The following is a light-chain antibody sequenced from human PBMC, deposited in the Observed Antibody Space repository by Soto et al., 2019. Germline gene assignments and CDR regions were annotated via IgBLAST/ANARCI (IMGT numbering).Light chain of an antibody. CDR2: GAS. Sequence: EMVLTQSPGTLSLSPGERATLSCRASQSVSSSYLAWYQQKFGQAHSLLIYGASRRAAAIPDRLSGRGSGTDFTLTISGLEPGDLAVYDCQQYGSSTFTVGQGSKLEIK. J-gene: IGKJ2*01. CDR1: QSVSSSY. V-gene: IGKV3-20*01. CDR3: QQYGSSTFT.